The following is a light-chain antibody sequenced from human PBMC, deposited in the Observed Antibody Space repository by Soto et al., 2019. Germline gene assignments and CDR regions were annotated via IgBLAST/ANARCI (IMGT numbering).Light chain of an antibody. CDR2: GAF. CDR1: QSVSSN. V-gene: IGKV3-15*01. Sequence: EIGMTQSPATLSVSPGERATLSFRASQSVSSNLAWYQQKPGQAHRLLIYGAFTRATGIPARLSGTGSGTEFTLTISSLQSEDFSVYYCQQYNKWPWTFGQGTKVDIK. CDR3: QQYNKWPWT. J-gene: IGKJ1*01.